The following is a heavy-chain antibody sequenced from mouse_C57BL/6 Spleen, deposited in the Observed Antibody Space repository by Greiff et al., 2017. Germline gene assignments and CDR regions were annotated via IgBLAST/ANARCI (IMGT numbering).Heavy chain of an antibody. Sequence: EVKLVESGGGLVQPGGSLSLSCAASGFTFTDYYMSWVRQPPGKALEWLGFIRNKANGYTTEYSVSVKGRFTISRDNSQSILYLQMNALRAEDSATYYCARYRWDGAMDYWGQGTSVTVSS. CDR2: IRNKANGYTT. J-gene: IGHJ4*01. V-gene: IGHV7-3*01. D-gene: IGHD4-1*01. CDR3: ARYRWDGAMDY. CDR1: GFTFTDYY.